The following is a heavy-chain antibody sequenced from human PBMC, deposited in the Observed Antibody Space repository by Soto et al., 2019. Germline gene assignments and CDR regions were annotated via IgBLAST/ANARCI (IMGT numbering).Heavy chain of an antibody. CDR3: ARDGYSGYDDY. CDR1: GFTFSSYS. J-gene: IGHJ4*02. V-gene: IGHV3-21*01. Sequence: GGSLRLSCAASGFTFSSYSMNWVRQAPGKGLEWVSSISSSSSYIYYADSVKGRFTISRDNAKNSLYRQMNSLRAEDTAVYYGARDGYSGYDDYWGQGNLVTVAS. D-gene: IGHD5-12*01. CDR2: ISSSSSYI.